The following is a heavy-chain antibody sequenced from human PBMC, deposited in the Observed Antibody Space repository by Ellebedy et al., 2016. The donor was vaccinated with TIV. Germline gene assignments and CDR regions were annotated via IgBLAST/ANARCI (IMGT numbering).Heavy chain of an antibody. D-gene: IGHD5-18*01. CDR3: ARGGGSYGSDY. J-gene: IGHJ4*02. CDR2: IYYSGST. Sequence: GSLRLXXTVSGGSISSYYWSWIRQPPGKGLEWIGYIYYSGSTNYNPSLKSRVTISVDTSKNQFSLKLSSVTAADTAVYYCARGGGSYGSDYWGQGTLVTVSS. V-gene: IGHV4-59*01. CDR1: GGSISSYY.